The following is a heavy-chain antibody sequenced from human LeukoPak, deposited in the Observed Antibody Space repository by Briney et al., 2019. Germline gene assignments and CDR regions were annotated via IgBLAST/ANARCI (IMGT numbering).Heavy chain of an antibody. CDR2: IGIDSGNT. Sequence: GGSLRLSRTASGFPFIEYSMNWVRQAPGKGLEWISYIGIDSGNTKYADSVRGRFTTSADKAKNSLYLQMNSLRVEDTAVYYCARDHNYAFDNWGQGTLVSVAS. V-gene: IGHV3-48*01. CDR3: ARDHNYAFDN. D-gene: IGHD1-1*01. J-gene: IGHJ4*02. CDR1: GFPFIEYS.